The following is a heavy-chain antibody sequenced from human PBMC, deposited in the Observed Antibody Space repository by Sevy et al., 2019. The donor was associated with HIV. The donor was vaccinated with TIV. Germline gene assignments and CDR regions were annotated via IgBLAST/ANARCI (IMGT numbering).Heavy chain of an antibody. J-gene: IGHJ3*02. D-gene: IGHD1-26*01. CDR1: GFTFRSYA. CDR2: MSASGGST. V-gene: IGHV3-23*01. Sequence: GESLKISCAASGFTFRSYAMSWVRQAPGKGLEWVSGMSASGGSTYYADSVKGRFAISRDNSKNTLYLQMNSLRAEDTAVYYCAKDRVWELGDAFDIWGQGTMVTVSS. CDR3: AKDRVWELGDAFDI.